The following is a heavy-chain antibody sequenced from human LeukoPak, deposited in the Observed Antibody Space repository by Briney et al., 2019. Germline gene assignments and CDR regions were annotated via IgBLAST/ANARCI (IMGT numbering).Heavy chain of an antibody. CDR1: GGSISSYY. V-gene: IGHV4-4*07. CDR3: ARENSGSYREFDY. D-gene: IGHD1-26*01. CDR2: IYTSGST. J-gene: IGHJ4*02. Sequence: SETLSLTCTVSGGSISSYYWSWIRQPAGKGPEWIGRIYTSGSTNYNASLKSRVSMSVDTSKNQFSLKLSSVTAADTVVFYCARENSGSYREFDYWGQGTLVTVSS.